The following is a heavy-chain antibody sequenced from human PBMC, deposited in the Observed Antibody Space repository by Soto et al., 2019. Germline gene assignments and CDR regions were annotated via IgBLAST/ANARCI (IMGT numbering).Heavy chain of an antibody. CDR1: GGSISSNY. CDR3: ARGMGGGYFAY. CDR2: IYYSGST. Sequence: QVQLQESGPGLVKPSETLSHTCTVSGGSISSNYWSWIRQPPEKGLEWIGYIYYSGSTNYNPSLKSRVTISVDTSKNQFSLKLSSVTAADTAVYYCARGMGGGYFAYWGQGTLVTVSS. D-gene: IGHD2-8*01. J-gene: IGHJ4*02. V-gene: IGHV4-59*01.